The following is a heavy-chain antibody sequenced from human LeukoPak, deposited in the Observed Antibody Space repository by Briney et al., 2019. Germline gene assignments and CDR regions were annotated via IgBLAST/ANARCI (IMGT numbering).Heavy chain of an antibody. Sequence: GGSLRLSCAVSGFTFGSYSTNWVRQAPGKGLEWVSFISTSGSYIYYADSVKGRFTISRDNAKNSLYLQMNSLRAEDTAVYYCASQTPRRLPIAVADYFDYWGQGTLVTVSS. CDR1: GFTFGSYS. J-gene: IGHJ4*02. CDR3: ASQTPRRLPIAVADYFDY. CDR2: ISTSGSYI. V-gene: IGHV3-21*01. D-gene: IGHD6-19*01.